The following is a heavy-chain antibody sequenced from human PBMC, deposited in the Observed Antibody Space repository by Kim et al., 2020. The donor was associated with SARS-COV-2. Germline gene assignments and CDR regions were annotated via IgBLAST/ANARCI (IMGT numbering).Heavy chain of an antibody. V-gene: IGHV4-34*01. D-gene: IGHD3-16*02. J-gene: IGHJ6*02. CDR2: INHSGST. CDR3: ARGRGDYVWGSYRWGTGYGMDV. Sequence: SETLSLTCAVYGGSFSGYYWSWIRQPPGKGLEWIGEINHSGSTNYNPSLKSRVTISVDTSKNQFSLKLSSVTAADTAVYYCARGRGDYVWGSYRWGTGYGMDVWGQGTTVTVS. CDR1: GGSFSGYY.